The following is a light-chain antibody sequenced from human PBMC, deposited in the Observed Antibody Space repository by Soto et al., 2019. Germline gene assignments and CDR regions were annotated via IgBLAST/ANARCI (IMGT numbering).Light chain of an antibody. Sequence: DIQMTQSPSTLSASVGDRVTITCRASQSISSWLAWYQQKPGKAPKLLIYKASSLEGGVPSRFSGSGSGTDFTLTISSLQPDDFATYYCQQYHIYSLTFVGGTKVDIK. CDR2: KAS. CDR3: QQYHIYSLT. J-gene: IGKJ4*01. CDR1: QSISSW. V-gene: IGKV1-5*03.